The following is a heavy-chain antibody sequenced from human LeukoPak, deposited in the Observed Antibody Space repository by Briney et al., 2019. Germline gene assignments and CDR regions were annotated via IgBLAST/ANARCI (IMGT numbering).Heavy chain of an antibody. CDR1: GYIFTSYG. D-gene: IGHD2-2*01. V-gene: IGHV1-18*01. J-gene: IGHJ4*02. CDR3: ARSGHCSETGGYAEGIDY. CDR2: ISGYNGNT. Sequence: GASVKVCCKASGYIFTSYGISWVRQAAGQGLEWMGWISGYNGNTAYAQMFQARVTMTADTSTSTAYMEVPNMRSDDTAIYCSARSGHCSETGGYAEGIDYWGQGNLVTVSS.